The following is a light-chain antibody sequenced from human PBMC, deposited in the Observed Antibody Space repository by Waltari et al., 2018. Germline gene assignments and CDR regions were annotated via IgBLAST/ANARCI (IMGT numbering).Light chain of an antibody. Sequence: EIVLTQSPGTLSLSPGERATLSCRASQSVSRTLAWYQQNPGQAPRLLIYDASIRATGIPDRFSGSGSGTDFSLTISRLEPEDFAVYYCQKYGTLPATFGQGTKVEIK. CDR1: QSVSRT. CDR2: DAS. CDR3: QKYGTLPAT. J-gene: IGKJ1*01. V-gene: IGKV3-20*01.